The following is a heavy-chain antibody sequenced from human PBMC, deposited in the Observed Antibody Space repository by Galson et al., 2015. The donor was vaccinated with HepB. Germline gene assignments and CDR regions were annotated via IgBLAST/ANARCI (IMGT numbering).Heavy chain of an antibody. J-gene: IGHJ4*02. V-gene: IGHV3-43*01. D-gene: IGHD4-17*01. CDR2: ISWDGGST. Sequence: LRLSCAASGFTFDDYTMHWVRQAPGKGLEWVSLISWDGGSTYYADSVKGRFTISRDNSKNSLYLQMNSLRTEDTALYYCAKAERVTTPPDYWGQGTLVTVSS. CDR3: AKAERVTTPPDY. CDR1: GFTFDDYT.